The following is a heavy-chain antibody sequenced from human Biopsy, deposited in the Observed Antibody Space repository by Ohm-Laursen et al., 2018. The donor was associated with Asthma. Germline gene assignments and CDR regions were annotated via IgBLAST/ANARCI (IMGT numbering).Heavy chain of an antibody. CDR1: GFVFRSHA. CDR2: VSYDGGVV. Sequence: SLRLSFAASGFVFRSHAMHWVRQTPGKGLDWVAVVSYDGGVVHYADSMKGRFTISRDNAKSTLYLQMNRLRTDDTAVYFCAKRRGYSDLTDFDHWGQGTLVTVSS. D-gene: IGHD3-3*01. J-gene: IGHJ4*02. CDR3: AKRRGYSDLTDFDH. V-gene: IGHV3-30*18.